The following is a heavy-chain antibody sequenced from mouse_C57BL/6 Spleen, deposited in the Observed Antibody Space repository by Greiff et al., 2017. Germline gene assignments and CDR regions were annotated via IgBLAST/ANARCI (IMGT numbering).Heavy chain of an antibody. CDR1: GYTFTSYW. Sequence: VQLQQPGAELVRPGSSVKLSCKASGYTFTSYWMHWVKQRPIQGLEWIGNIDPSDSETHYNQKFKDKATLTVDKSSSTAYMQLSSLTSEDSAVYYCARSYGKRYFDVWGTGTTVTVSS. CDR3: ARSYGKRYFDV. J-gene: IGHJ1*03. V-gene: IGHV1-52*01. CDR2: IDPSDSET. D-gene: IGHD2-1*01.